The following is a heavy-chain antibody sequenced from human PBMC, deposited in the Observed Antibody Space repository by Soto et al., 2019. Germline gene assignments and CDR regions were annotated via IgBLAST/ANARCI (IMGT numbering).Heavy chain of an antibody. J-gene: IGHJ6*02. V-gene: IGHV4-31*01. Sequence: QVQLQESGPGLVKPSQTLSLTCTVSGGSISSGGYFWSWIRQHPGKGLEWIGVIYYSGSTYYNPSIMSLVTISVDTSKNQSSLKPSSATAADTAVYYCAREGAAPYYYYGMDVWGQGTTVTVSS. D-gene: IGHD6-6*01. CDR2: IYYSGST. CDR3: AREGAAPYYYYGMDV. CDR1: GGSISSGGYF.